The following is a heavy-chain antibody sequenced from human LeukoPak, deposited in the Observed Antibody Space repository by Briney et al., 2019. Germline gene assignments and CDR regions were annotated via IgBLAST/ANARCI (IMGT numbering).Heavy chain of an antibody. CDR1: GFTFSSYS. CDR2: ISSSSSYI. Sequence: GGSLRLSCAASGFTFSSYSMNWVRQAPGKGLEWVSSISSSSSYIYYADSVKGRFTISRDNAKNSLYLQMNSLRVEDTAVYYCARASGGVLGTFDYWGQGTLVTVSS. D-gene: IGHD2-8*01. V-gene: IGHV3-21*01. CDR3: ARASGGVLGTFDY. J-gene: IGHJ4*02.